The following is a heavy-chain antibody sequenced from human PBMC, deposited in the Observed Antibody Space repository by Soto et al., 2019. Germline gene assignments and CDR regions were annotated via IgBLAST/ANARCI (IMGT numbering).Heavy chain of an antibody. D-gene: IGHD1-1*01. J-gene: IGHJ4*02. CDR1: GFSVSSNY. V-gene: IGHV3-66*01. CDR3: ASYGPERAVAY. CDR2: IDNGGST. Sequence: EVQLVESGGGLVQPGGSLRLSCAVSGFSVSSNYMSWVRHAPGKALEWVSVIDNGGSTYYADSVKGRITISRDNSKNTLYLQMNSLSAEDTAVDYFASYGPERAVAYWGQGALVTVST.